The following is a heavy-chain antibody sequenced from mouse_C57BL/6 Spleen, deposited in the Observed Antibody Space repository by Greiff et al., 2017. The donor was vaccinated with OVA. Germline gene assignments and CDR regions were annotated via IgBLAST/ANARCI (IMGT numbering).Heavy chain of an antibody. J-gene: IGHJ4*01. CDR1: GFSLSTFGMG. Sequence: QVTLKVSGPGILQPSQTLSLTCSFSGFSLSTFGMGVGWIRQPSGKGLEWLAHLWWDDDKYYNQAMKSRITISNDTSKNQVFLKIANVYTADTATDYCARPTIVPYYYARDYWGQGTSVTVSS. V-gene: IGHV8-8*01. CDR3: ARPTIVPYYYARDY. D-gene: IGHD2-5*01. CDR2: LWWDDDK.